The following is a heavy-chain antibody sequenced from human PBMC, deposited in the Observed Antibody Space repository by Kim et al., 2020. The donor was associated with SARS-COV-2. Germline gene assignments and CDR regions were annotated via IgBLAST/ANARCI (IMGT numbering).Heavy chain of an antibody. V-gene: IGHV3-11*06. D-gene: IGHD6-13*01. Sequence: VKGRFTISRDNAKNSLSLPMNSLRAEDTAVYYCARDSSSWPSYYYYGMDVWGQGTTVTVSS. J-gene: IGHJ6*02. CDR3: ARDSSSWPSYYYYGMDV.